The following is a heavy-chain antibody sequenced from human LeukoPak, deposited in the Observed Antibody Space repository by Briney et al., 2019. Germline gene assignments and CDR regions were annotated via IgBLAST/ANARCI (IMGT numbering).Heavy chain of an antibody. CDR3: ARAYGKWNDVYFYAFDL. D-gene: IGHD1-20*01. V-gene: IGHV3-20*04. CDR1: GFTVSVNY. J-gene: IGHJ3*01. Sequence: GGSLRLSCAAFGFTVSVNYMSWVRQAPGKGLECVSGINWNGRSIGYADSVKGRFTVSRDNAKSSLYLQMNSLRAEDTALYYCARAYGKWNDVYFYAFDLWGQGTMVTVSS. CDR2: INWNGRSI.